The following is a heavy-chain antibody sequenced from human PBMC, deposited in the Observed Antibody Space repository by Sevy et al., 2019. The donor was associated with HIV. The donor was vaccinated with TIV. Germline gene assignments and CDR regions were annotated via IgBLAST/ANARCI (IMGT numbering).Heavy chain of an antibody. CDR3: ARTMERPIFDY. CDR1: GFTFSDYY. D-gene: IGHD1-1*01. CDR2: ISSSSSYT. Sequence: GGSLRLSCAASGFTFSDYYMSWIRQAPGKGLEWVSCISSSSSYTNYADSVKGRFTISRDNAKNSLYLQMNSLRAEDTAVYYCARTMERPIFDYWGQGTLVTVSS. J-gene: IGHJ4*02. V-gene: IGHV3-11*06.